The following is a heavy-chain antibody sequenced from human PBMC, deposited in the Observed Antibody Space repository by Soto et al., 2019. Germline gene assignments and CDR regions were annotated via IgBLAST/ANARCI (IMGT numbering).Heavy chain of an antibody. CDR2: ILHDETP. Sequence: PWGSLRLSCAASGFTFITYAITCFRQAPGRWLEWVSTILHDETPFYTDSVKGRFTISRDNVRGTLYLQMNGLRVEDAALYFCAKDLFPTSGQRFFFESWGQGSLVTV. CDR1: GFTFITYA. D-gene: IGHD2-21*01. J-gene: IGHJ4*02. CDR3: AKDLFPTSGQRFFFES. V-gene: IGHV3-23*01.